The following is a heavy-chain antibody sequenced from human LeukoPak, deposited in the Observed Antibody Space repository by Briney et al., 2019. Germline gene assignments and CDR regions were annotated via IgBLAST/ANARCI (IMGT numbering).Heavy chain of an antibody. V-gene: IGHV4-39*07. Sequence: SETLSLTCSVSGGSIGSSPHYWGWIRQPPGKGLEWIGSIYYIGTTSYNAALKSRVTMSVDTSKNQFSLKLSSVTAADTAVYYCARDWGRDAFDIWGQGTMVTVSS. CDR1: GGSIGSSPHY. J-gene: IGHJ3*02. CDR2: IYYIGTT. CDR3: ARDWGRDAFDI. D-gene: IGHD7-27*01.